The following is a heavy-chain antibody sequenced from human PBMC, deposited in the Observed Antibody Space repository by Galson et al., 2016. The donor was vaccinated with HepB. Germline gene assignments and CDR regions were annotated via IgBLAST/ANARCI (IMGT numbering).Heavy chain of an antibody. J-gene: IGHJ4*02. V-gene: IGHV3-15*01. CDR2: IKSKTDGETT. Sequence: SLRLSCAASGFTFSNAWMSWVRQAPGKGPEWVGRIKSKTDGETTDYAAPVKGRFTISRDDSKNTLSLRMNSLKTEDTAVYYGTTGHCRTSGCYGDYWGQGTLVTVSS. D-gene: IGHD2-2*01. CDR3: TTGHCRTSGCYGDY. CDR1: GFTFSNAW.